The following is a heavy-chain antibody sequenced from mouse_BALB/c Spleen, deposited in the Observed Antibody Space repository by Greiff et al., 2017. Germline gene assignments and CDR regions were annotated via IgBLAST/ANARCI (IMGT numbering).Heavy chain of an antibody. J-gene: IGHJ1*01. D-gene: IGHD2-3*01. CDR2: INPSNGGT. CDR1: GYTFTSYY. V-gene: IGHV1S81*02. CDR3: TRVDGYSYFDV. Sequence: QVQLQQSGAELVKPGASVKLSCKASGYTFTSYYMYWVKQRPGQGLEWIGEINPSNGGTNFNEKFKSKATLTVDKSSSTAYMQLSSLTSEDSAVYYCTRVDGYSYFDVWGAGTTVTVSS.